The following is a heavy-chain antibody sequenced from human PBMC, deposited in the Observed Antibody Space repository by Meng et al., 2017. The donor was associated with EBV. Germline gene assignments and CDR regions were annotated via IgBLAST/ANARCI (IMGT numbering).Heavy chain of an antibody. V-gene: IGHV4-39*01. CDR1: GDSISSRGYY. CDR2: VYYSGNS. CDR3: ARVSFYDYWSGYSFNWFDP. J-gene: IGHJ5*02. Sequence: QLQLYQSGPGLVKPSETLSLTCPVAGDSISSRGYYWGWIRQSLGKGLEWIGNVYYSGNSYYNPSLKSRVTISVDTSKNQFYLKLISVTAADTAVYFCARVSFYDYWSGYSFNWFDPWGQGTLVTVAS. D-gene: IGHD3-3*01.